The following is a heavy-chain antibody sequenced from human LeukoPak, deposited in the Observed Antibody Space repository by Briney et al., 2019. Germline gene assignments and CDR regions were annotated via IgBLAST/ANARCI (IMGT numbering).Heavy chain of an antibody. J-gene: IGHJ5*02. D-gene: IGHD3-16*01. CDR3: AKGPNVLGTNWFGP. Sequence: GGSLRLSCAASGFTFSSYAMSWVRQAPGKGLEWVSAISVSGGSTYYADSVKGRFTISRDNSKNTLYLQMNSLRAEDTAVYYCAKGPNVLGTNWFGPWGQGTLVTVSS. CDR2: ISVSGGST. V-gene: IGHV3-23*01. CDR1: GFTFSSYA.